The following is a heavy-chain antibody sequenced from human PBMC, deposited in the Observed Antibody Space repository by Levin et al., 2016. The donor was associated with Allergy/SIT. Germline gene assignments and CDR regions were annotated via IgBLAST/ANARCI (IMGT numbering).Heavy chain of an antibody. J-gene: IGHJ4*02. CDR2: ISGDGGST. CDR1: GFTFSIYA. V-gene: IGHV3-43*02. Sequence: ETLSLTCAASGFTFSIYAMHWVRQAPGKGLEWVSLISGDGGSTYYPDSVKGRFTISRDNTKNSLFLQMDSLRTEDTAFYYCAKDVSDYGAIGEDSWGQGTLVTVSS. CDR3: AKDVSDYGAIGEDS. D-gene: IGHD4-17*01.